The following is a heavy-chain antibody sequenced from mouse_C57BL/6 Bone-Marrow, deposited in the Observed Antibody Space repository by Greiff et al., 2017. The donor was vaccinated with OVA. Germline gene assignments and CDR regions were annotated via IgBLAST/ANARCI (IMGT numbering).Heavy chain of an antibody. CDR1: GYSITSGYY. Sequence: EVKLMESGPGLVKPSQSLSLTCSVTGYSITSGYYWNWIRQFPGNKLEWMGYISYDGSNNYNPSLKNRISITRDTSKNQFFLKLNSVTTEDTATYYCATYYGSLMDYWGQGTSVTVSS. V-gene: IGHV3-6*01. D-gene: IGHD1-1*01. CDR3: ATYYGSLMDY. J-gene: IGHJ4*01. CDR2: ISYDGSN.